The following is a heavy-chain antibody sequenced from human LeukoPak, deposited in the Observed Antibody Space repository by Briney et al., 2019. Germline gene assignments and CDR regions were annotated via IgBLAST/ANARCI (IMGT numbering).Heavy chain of an antibody. Sequence: SETLSLTCTVSGGSISSYYWSWIRQPAGKGLEWIGRISPIGSTYYNPSLKSRVTISVDTSKNQFSLKLSSVTAADTAVYYCATLTTPGWFNPWGQGTLVTVSS. CDR2: ISPIGST. V-gene: IGHV4-4*07. CDR1: GGSISSYY. D-gene: IGHD1-1*01. J-gene: IGHJ5*02. CDR3: ATLTTPGWFNP.